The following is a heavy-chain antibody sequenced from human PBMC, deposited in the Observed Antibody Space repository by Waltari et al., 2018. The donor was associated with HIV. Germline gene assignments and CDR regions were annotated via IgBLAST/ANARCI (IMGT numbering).Heavy chain of an antibody. CDR1: GGSISRRTYS. D-gene: IGHD3-16*01. J-gene: IGHJ6*02. Sequence: QLHLQQSGPGLVNPSETLSLRCTVSGGSISRRTYSWGWLRHPPGMGLEWIGGIYYSGSTYYKPSLKSRVTVSVDTSRNQFSLKLYSVTAADTAVYYCTSGGVGSTEDFYYGMDVWGQGTTVTVSS. V-gene: IGHV4-39*01. CDR3: TSGGVGSTEDFYYGMDV. CDR2: IYYSGST.